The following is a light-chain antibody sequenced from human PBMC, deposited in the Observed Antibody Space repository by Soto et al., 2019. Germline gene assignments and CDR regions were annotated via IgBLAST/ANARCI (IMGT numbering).Light chain of an antibody. J-gene: IGKJ5*01. CDR1: QSVSSY. CDR2: DAS. V-gene: IGKV3-11*01. Sequence: EIVLTQSPATLSLSPGERATLSCRASQSVSSYLAWYQQKPGQAPRLLIYDASNRATGIPARFSGSGSGTDFPLTINSPEPEGFAVYYCQQRSNWPPRITFGQGTRLEIK. CDR3: QQRSNWPPRIT.